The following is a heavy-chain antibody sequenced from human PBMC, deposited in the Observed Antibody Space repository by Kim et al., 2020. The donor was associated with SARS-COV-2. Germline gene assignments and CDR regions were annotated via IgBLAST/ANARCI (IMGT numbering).Heavy chain of an antibody. J-gene: IGHJ5*01. D-gene: IGHD1-1*01. CDR3: ARGTGWLDS. CDR1: GGSSSSYS. Sequence: SETLSLTCTVSGGSSSSYSWSWIRQPPGKGLEWIGYIHNSGSTNYNPSLKSRVSISVDTSKNQFSLKLNSVITADTAVYYCARGTGWLDSWAQGTLVTVSS. V-gene: IGHV4-59*01. CDR2: IHNSGST.